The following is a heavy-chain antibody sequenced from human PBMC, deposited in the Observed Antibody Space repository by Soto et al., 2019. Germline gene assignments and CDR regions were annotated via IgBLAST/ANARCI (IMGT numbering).Heavy chain of an antibody. V-gene: IGHV4-30-4*01. Sequence: LSLTCTVPGHSISSRNHYWNWLRQPPGKGLEWLRYINYSESIYYSPSLKSRVTKSVDTSKNQFCLKRNSVTAADTAGYYCARDNILTFYGCLDVWGQGTTVTASS. CDR2: INYSESI. CDR3: ARDNILTFYGCLDV. J-gene: IGHJ6*02. CDR1: GHSISSRNHY. D-gene: IGHD3-9*01.